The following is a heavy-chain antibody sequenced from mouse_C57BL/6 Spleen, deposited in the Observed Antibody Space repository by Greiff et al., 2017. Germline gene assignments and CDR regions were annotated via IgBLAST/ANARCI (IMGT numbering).Heavy chain of an antibody. V-gene: IGHV1-81*01. J-gene: IGHJ4*01. D-gene: IGHD6-1*01. CDR2: IYPRSGNT. CDR1: GYTFTSYG. CDR3: ARGEASYAMDY. Sequence: VQLVESGAELARPGASVKLSCKASGYTFTSYGISWVKQRTGQGLEWIGEIYPRSGNTYYNEKFKGKATLTADKSSSTAYMELRSLTSEDSAVYFCARGEASYAMDYWGQGTSVTVSS.